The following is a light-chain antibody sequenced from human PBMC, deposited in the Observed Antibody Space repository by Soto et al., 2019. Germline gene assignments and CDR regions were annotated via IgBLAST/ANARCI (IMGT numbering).Light chain of an antibody. CDR3: QSYNDWPFT. CDR2: GAS. CDR1: ESLSTY. J-gene: IGKJ2*01. V-gene: IGKV3-15*01. Sequence: EIVRTQSPATLSVSPGERVTLSCRASESLSTYLAWYQQKPGQAPRLLIYGASTKANGIPARFSGSGSATDFTLTISSLQSEDFAVYYCQSYNDWPFTFGQGTKLEI.